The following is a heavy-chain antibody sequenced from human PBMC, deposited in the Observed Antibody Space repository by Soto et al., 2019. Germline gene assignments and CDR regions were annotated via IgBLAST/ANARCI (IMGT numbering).Heavy chain of an antibody. J-gene: IGHJ4*02. D-gene: IGHD6-19*01. Sequence: SETLSLTCAVYGGSFSNYYWSWIRQPPGKGLEWIGEIKHSGSTNYNPSLKSRLTISLDTSKNQFSLKLSSVTAADTAVYYCARALGNGIAVAADYWGQGTLVTVSS. CDR3: ARALGNGIAVAADY. V-gene: IGHV4-34*01. CDR1: GGSFSNYY. CDR2: IKHSGST.